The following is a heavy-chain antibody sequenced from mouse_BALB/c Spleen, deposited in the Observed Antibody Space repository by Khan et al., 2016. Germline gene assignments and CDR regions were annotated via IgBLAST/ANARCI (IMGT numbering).Heavy chain of an antibody. CDR1: GFNIKDTY. CDR3: TFYYYGFYTVDY. J-gene: IGHJ4*01. D-gene: IGHD1-1*01. Sequence: VRLQQSGAELVKPGASVKLSCTASGFNIKDTYLHWVKQRPEQGLEWIGRIDPANGNTKYDPKFQDKATVTADTSSNTAYLQLSSLTSEDTAVYYCTFYYYGFYTVDYWGQGTSVTVSS. CDR2: IDPANGNT. V-gene: IGHV14-3*02.